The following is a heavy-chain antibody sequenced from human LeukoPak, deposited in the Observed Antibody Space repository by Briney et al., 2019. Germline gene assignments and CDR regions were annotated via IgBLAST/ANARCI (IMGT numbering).Heavy chain of an antibody. D-gene: IGHD6-19*01. J-gene: IGHJ4*02. V-gene: IGHV1-2*02. CDR3: ARDVIAVAATLGY. CDR2: INPNSGGT. Sequence: ASVKVSCKASGYTFTGYYMHWVRQAPGQGLEWMGWINPNSGGTNYAQKFQGRVTITTDESTSTAYMELSSLRSEDTAVYYCARDVIAVAATLGYWGQGTLVTVSS. CDR1: GYTFTGYY.